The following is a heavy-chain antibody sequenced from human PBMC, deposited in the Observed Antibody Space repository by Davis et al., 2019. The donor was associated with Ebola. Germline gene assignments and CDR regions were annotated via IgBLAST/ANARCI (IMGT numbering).Heavy chain of an antibody. Sequence: SVKVSCKASGGTFSSYAISWVRQAPGQGLEWMGRIIPILGIANYAQKFQGRVTITADKSTSTAYMELRSLRSDDTAVYYCARVNYDFWSGYDYWGQGTLVTVSS. J-gene: IGHJ4*02. D-gene: IGHD3-3*01. CDR3: ARVNYDFWSGYDY. CDR1: GGTFSSYA. V-gene: IGHV1-69*04. CDR2: IIPILGIA.